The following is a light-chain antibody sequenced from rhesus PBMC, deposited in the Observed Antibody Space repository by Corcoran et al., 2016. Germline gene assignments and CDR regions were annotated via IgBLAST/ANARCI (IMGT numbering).Light chain of an antibody. Sequence: DVVLTQSPLSLPVTPGQPASISCRPSESLLHSDGQTYLNWLQNKPGQPPRGLIYLVSNRDSGVPDKFSGSGAGTDFPLNSSRVEAEDVGIYFCVQAIPWPTFGGGTKVEIK. CDR1: ESLLHSDGQTY. CDR2: LVS. V-gene: IGKV2S9*01. CDR3: VQAIPWPT. J-gene: IGKJ4*01.